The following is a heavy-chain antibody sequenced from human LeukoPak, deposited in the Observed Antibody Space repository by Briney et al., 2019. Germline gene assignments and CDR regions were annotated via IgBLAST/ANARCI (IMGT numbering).Heavy chain of an antibody. CDR1: GGSISSYY. J-gene: IGHJ4*02. CDR3: AGGYSSGIDY. V-gene: IGHV4-59*12. Sequence: SETLSLTCTVSGGSISSYYWSWIRQPPGKGLEWIGYIYYSGSTYYNPSLKSRVTISVDTSKNQFSLKLSSVTAADTAVYYCAGGYSSGIDYWGQGTLVTVSS. D-gene: IGHD6-19*01. CDR2: IYYSGST.